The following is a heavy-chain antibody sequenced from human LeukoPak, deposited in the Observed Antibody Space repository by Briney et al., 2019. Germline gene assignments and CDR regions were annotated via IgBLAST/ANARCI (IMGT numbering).Heavy chain of an antibody. J-gene: IGHJ4*02. D-gene: IGHD6-19*01. CDR2: IHPTSGGT. Sequence: GASVKVSCKASGYTFTAYYMHWVRQAPGQGLEWMGWIHPTSGGTNYAQKFQGRVTMTRDTSISTAYMELSRLTSDDTAVYFCARDVPGTAVALDYWGQGTLVTVSS. CDR1: GYTFTAYY. CDR3: ARDVPGTAVALDY. V-gene: IGHV1-2*02.